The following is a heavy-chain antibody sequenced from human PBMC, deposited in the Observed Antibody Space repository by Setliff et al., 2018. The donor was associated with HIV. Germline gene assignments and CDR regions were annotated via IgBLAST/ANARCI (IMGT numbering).Heavy chain of an antibody. CDR2: IQQHGSEI. CDR3: ANMQWASNAWYSFDY. CDR1: GYTFSSYW. D-gene: IGHD6-19*01. J-gene: IGHJ4*02. V-gene: IGHV3-7*05. Sequence: PWGSLRLSCAASGYTFSSYWMAWVRQCPGKGLEWVANIQQHGSEIHYVASVEGRFTISRDNAKNSLYLQMNSLRAEDTAVYYCANMQWASNAWYSFDYWGQGALVTVSS.